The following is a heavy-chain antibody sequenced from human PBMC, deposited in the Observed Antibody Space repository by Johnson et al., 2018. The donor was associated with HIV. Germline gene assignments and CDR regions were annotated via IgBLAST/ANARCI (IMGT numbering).Heavy chain of an antibody. CDR3: AKDGGRWSYSFDV. J-gene: IGHJ3*01. Sequence: QEQLVESGGGVVQPGRSLRLSCSASGFSFNDYAMHWVRQAPGKGLEWVAVISFDGGAIYYADSVEGRFTISRDNSRDTLSLQMNSLRVEDTAMYYCAKDGGRWSYSFDVWGQGTVVTVSS. D-gene: IGHD3-16*01. CDR2: ISFDGGAI. CDR1: GFSFNDYA. V-gene: IGHV3-30-3*01.